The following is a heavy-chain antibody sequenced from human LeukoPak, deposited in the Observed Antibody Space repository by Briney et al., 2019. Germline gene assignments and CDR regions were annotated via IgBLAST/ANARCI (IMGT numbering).Heavy chain of an antibody. D-gene: IGHD2-2*01. V-gene: IGHV3-33*01. Sequence: GRSLRLSCAASGLTFSSYGMHWVRQAPGKGLEWVAVIWYDGSNKYYADSVKGRFTISRDNSKNTLYLQMNSLRAEDTAVYYCARDKHCSSTSCNDAFDIWGQGTMVTVSS. CDR1: GLTFSSYG. J-gene: IGHJ3*02. CDR2: IWYDGSNK. CDR3: ARDKHCSSTSCNDAFDI.